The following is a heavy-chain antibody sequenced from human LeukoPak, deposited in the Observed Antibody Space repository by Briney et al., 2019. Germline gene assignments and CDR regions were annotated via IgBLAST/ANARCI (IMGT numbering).Heavy chain of an antibody. D-gene: IGHD1-26*01. CDR3: VRERSGTSSDGFDI. CDR1: GFTFSNYE. J-gene: IGHJ3*02. CDR2: IGIGGDT. Sequence: GGSLRLSCAGSGFTFSNYEMHWVRQVAGGGLEWVSAIGIGGDTFYTGSVKGRFTISRENAKNSFFLQMNSLSAGDTALYYCVRERSGTSSDGFDIWGQRTMVTVSS. V-gene: IGHV3-13*01.